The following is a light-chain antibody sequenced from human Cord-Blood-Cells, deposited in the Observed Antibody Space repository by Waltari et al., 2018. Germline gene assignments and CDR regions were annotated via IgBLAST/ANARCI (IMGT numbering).Light chain of an antibody. CDR2: GAS. J-gene: IGKJ1*01. CDR1: QSVSSN. V-gene: IGKV3-15*01. CDR3: QKYNNWPWT. Sequence: EIVMTQSPATLSVSPGERATLSCRASQSVSSNLAWYQQKPGQAPRLLIYGASTRATGIPARVSGSGSGTEFTLTISSLQSEDFAVYYCQKYNNWPWTFGQGTKVEIK.